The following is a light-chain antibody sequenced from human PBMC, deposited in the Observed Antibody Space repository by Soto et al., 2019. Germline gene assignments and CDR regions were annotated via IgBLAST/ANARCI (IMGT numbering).Light chain of an antibody. V-gene: IGKV1-5*03. J-gene: IGKJ1*01. CDR2: KAS. Sequence: DIQMTQSPSTLSASVGDRVTITCRASQSINNWLAWYQQKPGKAPKLLIYKASSLESGVPSRFSGSGSGTEFTLTIRRLQPDDCATYYCQQYNSYWTFGQGTQVEIK. CDR1: QSINNW. CDR3: QQYNSYWT.